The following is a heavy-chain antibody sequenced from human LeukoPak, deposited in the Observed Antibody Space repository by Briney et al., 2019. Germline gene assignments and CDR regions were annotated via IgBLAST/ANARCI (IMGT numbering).Heavy chain of an antibody. Sequence: GRSLRLSCAASGFTFDDHVMHWVRQAPGKGLEWVSGISRSSGRIGHADSVKGRFTISRNNAKNSLYLQMNSLRPEDTALYYCVKDIGIEAAERIDYWGQGTLVTVSS. CDR3: VKDIGIEAAERIDY. CDR1: GFTFDDHV. CDR2: ISRSSGRI. V-gene: IGHV3-9*01. D-gene: IGHD6-13*01. J-gene: IGHJ4*02.